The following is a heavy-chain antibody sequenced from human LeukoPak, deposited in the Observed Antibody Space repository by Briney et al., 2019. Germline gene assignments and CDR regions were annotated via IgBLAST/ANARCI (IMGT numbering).Heavy chain of an antibody. CDR2: INHSGNT. J-gene: IGHJ4*02. D-gene: IGHD3-10*01. CDR1: GGSFSGYY. CDR3: ARERSGSYYENFDY. V-gene: IGHV4-34*01. Sequence: SETLSLTCAVSGGSFSGYYWSWIRQAPGKGLEWIGEINHSGNTNYNPSLKSRVTISVDTSKNQFSLTLSAVTAADTAVYYCARERSGSYYENFDYWGQGTLVTVSS.